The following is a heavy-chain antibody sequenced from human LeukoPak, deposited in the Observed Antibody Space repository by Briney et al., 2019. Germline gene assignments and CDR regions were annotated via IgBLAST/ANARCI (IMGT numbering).Heavy chain of an antibody. CDR1: GYTFTGYY. CDR2: INPSGGST. CDR3: ARAKSVRYFDWLGPGAAFDI. D-gene: IGHD3-9*01. J-gene: IGHJ3*02. V-gene: IGHV1-46*01. Sequence: ASVKVSCKASGYTFTGYYMHWVRQAPGQGLEWMGIINPSGGSTSYAQKFQGRVTMTRDMSTSTVYMELSSLRSEDTAVYYCARAKSVRYFDWLGPGAAFDIWGQGTMVTVSS.